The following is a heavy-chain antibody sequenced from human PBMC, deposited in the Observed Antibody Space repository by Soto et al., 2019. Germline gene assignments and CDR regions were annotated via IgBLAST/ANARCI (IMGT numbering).Heavy chain of an antibody. D-gene: IGHD4-17*01. CDR3: TRDLTTVTTDWYFDL. CDR2: IRSKAYGGTT. V-gene: IGHV3-49*03. J-gene: IGHJ2*01. CDR1: GFTFGDYA. Sequence: GGSLRLSCTASGFTFGDYAMSWFRQAPGKGLEWVGFIRSKAYGGTTEYAASVKGRFTISRDDSKSIAYLQMNSLKTEDTAVYYCTRDLTTVTTDWYFDLWGRGTLVTVSS.